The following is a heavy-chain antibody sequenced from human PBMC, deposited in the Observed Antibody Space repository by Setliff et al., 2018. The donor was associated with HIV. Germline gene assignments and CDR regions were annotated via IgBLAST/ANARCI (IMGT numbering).Heavy chain of an antibody. CDR2: INPSIVST. Sequence: ASVKVSCKAAGYKFTSYYIHWVRQAPGQGLEWMGIINPSIVSTTYAEKFQGRVAMTRDTSTGTVYMELSSLKSEDTAVYYCARSFDILTGDNDYWGQGTLVTVSS. J-gene: IGHJ4*02. CDR3: ARSFDILTGDNDY. CDR1: GYKFTSYY. V-gene: IGHV1-46*01. D-gene: IGHD3-9*01.